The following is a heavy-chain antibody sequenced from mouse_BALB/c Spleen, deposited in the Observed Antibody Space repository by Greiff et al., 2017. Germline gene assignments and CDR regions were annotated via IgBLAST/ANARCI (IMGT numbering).Heavy chain of an antibody. CDR2: IYPGGGYT. V-gene: IGHV1-63*02. CDR1: GYTFTNYW. D-gene: IGHD1-1*01. J-gene: IGHJ4*01. CDR3: ARSPYYYGSSYGAMDY. Sequence: QVQLKESGAELVRPGTSVKISCKASGYTFTNYWLGWVKQRPGHGLEWIGDIYPGGGYTNYNEKFKGKATLTADTSSSTAYMQLSSLTSEDSAVYFCARSPYYYGSSYGAMDYWGQGTSVTVSS.